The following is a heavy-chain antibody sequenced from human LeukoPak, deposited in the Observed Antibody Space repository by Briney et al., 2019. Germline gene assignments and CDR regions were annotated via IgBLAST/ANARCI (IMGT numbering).Heavy chain of an antibody. CDR1: GGSISSSSYY. V-gene: IGHV4-39*07. CDR2: IYYSGT. J-gene: IGHJ5*02. D-gene: IGHD2-2*01. Sequence: SETLSLTCTVSGGSISSSSYYWGWIRQPPGKGLEWIGSIYYSGTYYNPSLKSRVTISVDTSKNQFSLKLSSVTAADTAVYYCARVPQGYCSSTSCYWFDPWGQGTLVTVSS. CDR3: ARVPQGYCSSTSCYWFDP.